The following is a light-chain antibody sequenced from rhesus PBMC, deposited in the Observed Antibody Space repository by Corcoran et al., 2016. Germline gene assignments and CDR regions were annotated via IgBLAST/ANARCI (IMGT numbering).Light chain of an antibody. Sequence: DIQMTQSPSSLSASVGDKVTITCRASQGLSIWLAWYQQKPGKAPRLLIYAAATLPSGGPSSFSGSGSGTDYTLTISSLQPEDFATYYCQQGYNTPWTFGQGTKVEIK. J-gene: IGKJ1*01. CDR2: AAA. CDR1: QGLSIW. V-gene: IGKV1-18*01. CDR3: QQGYNTPWT.